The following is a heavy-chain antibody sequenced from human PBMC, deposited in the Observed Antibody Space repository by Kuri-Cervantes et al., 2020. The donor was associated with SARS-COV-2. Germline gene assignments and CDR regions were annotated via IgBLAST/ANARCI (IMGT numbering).Heavy chain of an antibody. D-gene: IGHD2-15*01. V-gene: IGHV3-21*01. J-gene: IGHJ6*03. CDR3: ARNIGSGKDIYYYYMDV. CDR2: ISSSGNHV. CDR1: GFTFSSYA. Sequence: GESLKISCAASGFTFSSYAMHWVRQAPGKGLEWVSSISSSGNHVYYADSVTGRFTISRDNARNSLSLQMNSLRAEDTAVYYCARNIGSGKDIYYYYMDVWGKGTTVTVSS.